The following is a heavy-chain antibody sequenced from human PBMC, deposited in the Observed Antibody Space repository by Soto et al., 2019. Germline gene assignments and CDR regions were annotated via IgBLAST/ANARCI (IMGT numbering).Heavy chain of an antibody. Sequence: QVQLVQSGAEVKKPGSSVKVSCKASGGTFSSYTISWVRQAPGQGLEWMGRIIPILGIANYAQKFQGRVTXXGDKSTSTAYMERSSLRSEDTAVYYCASRYDSSDYWGQGTLVTVSS. CDR3: ASRYDSSDY. V-gene: IGHV1-69*02. CDR2: IIPILGIA. J-gene: IGHJ4*02. CDR1: GGTFSSYT. D-gene: IGHD3-22*01.